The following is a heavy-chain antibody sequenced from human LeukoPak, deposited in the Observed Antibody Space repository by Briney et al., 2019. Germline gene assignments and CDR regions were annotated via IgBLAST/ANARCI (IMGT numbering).Heavy chain of an antibody. V-gene: IGHV1-8*02. CDR2: MNPNSGNT. Sequence: ASVKVSCKASGYTFTSYDINWVRQATGQGLEWMGWMNPNSGNTGYAQKFQGRVTMTRDTSISTAYMELSRLRSDDTAVYYCARAQGELLPDAFDIWGQGTMVTVSS. CDR3: ARAQGELLPDAFDI. J-gene: IGHJ3*02. D-gene: IGHD1-26*01. CDR1: GYTFTSYD.